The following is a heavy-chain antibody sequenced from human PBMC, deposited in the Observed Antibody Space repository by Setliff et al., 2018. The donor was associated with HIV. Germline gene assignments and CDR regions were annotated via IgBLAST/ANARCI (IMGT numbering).Heavy chain of an antibody. Sequence: SETLSLTCAVYGGSFSNYYWSWIRQAPGKGLEWIGEINHSGSATYNPSLKSRVTISLDTPNNQFFLNMESVTAADTAVYYCARIATYYDTSGYLIPYYFDYWGQGTLVTVSS. D-gene: IGHD3-22*01. CDR1: GGSFSNYY. CDR2: INHSGSA. V-gene: IGHV4-34*01. J-gene: IGHJ4*02. CDR3: ARIATYYDTSGYLIPYYFDY.